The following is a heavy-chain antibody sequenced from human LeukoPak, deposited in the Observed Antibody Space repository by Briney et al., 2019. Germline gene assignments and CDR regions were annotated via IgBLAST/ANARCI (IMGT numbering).Heavy chain of an antibody. D-gene: IGHD5-24*01. CDR3: AKAEVHARAGGYNYFDY. CDR2: ISWNSGSI. J-gene: IGHJ4*02. CDR1: GFTFDDYA. V-gene: IGHV3-9*01. Sequence: PGRSLRLSCAASGFTFDDYAMHWVRQAPGKGLEWVSGISWNSGSIGYADSVKGRFTISRDNAKNSLYLQMNSLRAEDTALYYCAKAEVHARAGGYNYFDYWGQGTLVTASS.